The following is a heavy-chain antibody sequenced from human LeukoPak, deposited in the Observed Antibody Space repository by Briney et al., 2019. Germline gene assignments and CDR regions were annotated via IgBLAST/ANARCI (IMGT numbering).Heavy chain of an antibody. CDR3: ARGADWQLLEYYYYYMDV. D-gene: IGHD6-6*01. CDR2: IIPMFGTA. CDR1: GGTFSRYA. V-gene: IGHV1-69*06. Sequence: SVKVSCRAPGGTFSRYAISWVRQAPGQGLEWMGGIIPMFGTAKYAQKFQGRVTITADKSTSTAYMELSSLRSEDTAVYYCARGADWQLLEYYYYYMDVWGKGTTVTVSS. J-gene: IGHJ6*03.